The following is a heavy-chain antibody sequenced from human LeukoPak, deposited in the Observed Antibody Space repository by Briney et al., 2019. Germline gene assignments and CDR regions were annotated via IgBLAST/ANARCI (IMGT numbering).Heavy chain of an antibody. J-gene: IGHJ4*02. CDR3: ARVGGVGELSLFLDY. Sequence: SVKVSCKASGGTFSSYAISWVRQAPGQGLEWMGGIIPIFGTANYAQKFQGRVTITADKSTSTAYMELSSLRSEDTAVYYCARVGGVGELSLFLDYWGQGTLVTVSS. V-gene: IGHV1-69*06. D-gene: IGHD3-16*02. CDR1: GGTFSSYA. CDR2: IIPIFGTA.